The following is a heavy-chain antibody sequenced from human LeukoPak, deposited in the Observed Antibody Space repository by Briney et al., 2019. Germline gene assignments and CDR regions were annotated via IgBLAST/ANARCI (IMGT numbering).Heavy chain of an antibody. J-gene: IGHJ5*02. CDR2: IYTSGST. V-gene: IGHV4-4*07. CDR3: ARDKFGHSSSGYLPASYNWFDP. CDR1: GGSISSYY. D-gene: IGHD3-22*01. Sequence: SETLSLTCTVSGGSISSYYWSWIRQPAGKGLEWIGRIYTSGSTNYNPSLKSRVTMSVDTSKNQFSLKLSSVTAADTAVYYCARDKFGHSSSGYLPASYNWFDPWGQGTLVTVSS.